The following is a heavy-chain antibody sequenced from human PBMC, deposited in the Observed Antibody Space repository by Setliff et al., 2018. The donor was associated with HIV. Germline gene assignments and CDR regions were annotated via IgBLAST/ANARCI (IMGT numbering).Heavy chain of an antibody. J-gene: IGHJ4*02. V-gene: IGHV4-30-4*08. CDR2: IYYSGST. CDR1: GGSISSGDYY. Sequence: SETLSLTCTVSGGSISSGDYYWSWIRQPPGKGLEWIGYIYYSGSTYYNPSLKSRVTISVDTSRNQFSLKLSSVAAADTAVYYCARVDMQLVPESFGYWGQGTLVTVS. CDR3: ARVDMQLVPESFGY. D-gene: IGHD6-13*01.